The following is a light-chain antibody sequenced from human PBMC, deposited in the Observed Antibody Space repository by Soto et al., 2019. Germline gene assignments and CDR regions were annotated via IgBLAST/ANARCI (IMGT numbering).Light chain of an antibody. J-gene: IGKJ4*01. CDR3: QHYGSSRLT. Sequence: EIVLTQSPGTLSLSPGERATLSCRTTQSVSRSYLAWYQQKPGQAPRLLIYAASTRATGIPDRFGGSGSGTDFTLTISRLEPEDFAVYYCQHYGSSRLTFGGGTKVDIK. CDR1: QSVSRSY. CDR2: AAS. V-gene: IGKV3-20*01.